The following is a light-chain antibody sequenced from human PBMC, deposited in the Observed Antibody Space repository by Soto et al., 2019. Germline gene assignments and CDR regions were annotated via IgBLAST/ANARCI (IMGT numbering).Light chain of an antibody. CDR1: QDISNY. J-gene: IGKJ2*01. Sequence: DIQMTQSPSSLSASVGDRVTITCQASQDISNYLNWYQQKQGKAPKLLIYEASNLETGVPSRFSGSGSGTDFTFTISSLQPEDIATYYCQQYDNLPYTFGQGTKLEIK. CDR2: EAS. CDR3: QQYDNLPYT. V-gene: IGKV1-33*01.